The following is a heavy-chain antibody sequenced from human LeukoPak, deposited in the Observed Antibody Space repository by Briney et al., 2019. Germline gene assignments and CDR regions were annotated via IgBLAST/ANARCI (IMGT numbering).Heavy chain of an antibody. CDR1: GFTFSSYA. CDR3: AKAFPTGSGYYYRDY. Sequence: GGSLRLSCAASGFTFSSYAMSWVRQAPGKGLEWVPAISGSGGSTYYADSVKGRFTISRDNSENTLYLQMYSLRAEDTAVYYCAKAFPTGSGYYYRDYWGQGTLVTVSS. D-gene: IGHD3-22*01. CDR2: ISGSGGST. J-gene: IGHJ4*02. V-gene: IGHV3-23*01.